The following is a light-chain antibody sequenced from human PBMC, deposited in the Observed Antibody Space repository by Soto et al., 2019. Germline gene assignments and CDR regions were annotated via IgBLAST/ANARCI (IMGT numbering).Light chain of an antibody. CDR3: QQYGSSTLYT. V-gene: IGKV3-20*01. CDR2: DAS. CDR1: QSVSSSY. J-gene: IGKJ2*01. Sequence: EIVLTQSPGTLSLSPGERATLSCRASQSVSSSYLAWYQQKPGQAPRLLIYDASSRATGIPDRFSGSGSGTAFTLTISKLEPEDFAVYYCQQYGSSTLYTFGQGTKLEMK.